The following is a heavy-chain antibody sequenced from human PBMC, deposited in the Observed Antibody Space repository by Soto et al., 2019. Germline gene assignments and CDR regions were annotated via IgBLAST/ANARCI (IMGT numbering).Heavy chain of an antibody. J-gene: IGHJ3*01. CDR1: GFTFSSYS. CDR3: ARDQDYAFDV. V-gene: IGHV3-48*02. CDR2: ISISSSLI. Sequence: GGSLRLSCAASGFTFSSYSLNWVRQAPGRGLEWVSYISISSSLIWYADSVKGRSTISRDEAKNSLYLQMNSLTDEDTAVYYCARDQDYAFDVCGQGTMVTVSS.